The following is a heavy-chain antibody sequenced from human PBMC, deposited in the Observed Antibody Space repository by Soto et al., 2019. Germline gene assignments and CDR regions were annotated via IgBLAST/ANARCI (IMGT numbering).Heavy chain of an antibody. D-gene: IGHD6-13*01. J-gene: IGHJ3*02. CDR3: AKDLYSSWSFDAFDI. CDR1: GFPFSSYG. V-gene: IGHV3-33*06. CDR2: IWYDGSNK. Sequence: PGGSLRLSCAASGFPFSSYGMHWVRQAPGKGLEWVAVIWYDGSNKYYADSVKGRFTISRDNSKNTLYLQMNSLRAEDTAVYYCAKDLYSSWSFDAFDIWGQGTMVTVSS.